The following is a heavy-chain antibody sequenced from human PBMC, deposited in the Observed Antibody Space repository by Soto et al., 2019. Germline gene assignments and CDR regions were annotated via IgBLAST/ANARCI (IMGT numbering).Heavy chain of an antibody. Sequence: GGSLRLSCAASGFTFSSYAMSWVRQAPGKGLEWVSAISGSGGSTYYADSVKGRFTISRDNSKNTLYLQMNSLRAEDTAVYYCAKVHVDSSGYYYLYWYFDLWGRGTLVTVSS. D-gene: IGHD3-22*01. J-gene: IGHJ2*01. CDR1: GFTFSSYA. CDR3: AKVHVDSSGYYYLYWYFDL. V-gene: IGHV3-23*01. CDR2: ISGSGGST.